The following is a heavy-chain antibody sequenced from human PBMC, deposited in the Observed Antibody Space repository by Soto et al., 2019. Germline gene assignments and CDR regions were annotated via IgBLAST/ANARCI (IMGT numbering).Heavy chain of an antibody. D-gene: IGHD6-19*01. CDR1: GGTFSSYA. J-gene: IGHJ6*02. Sequence: QVQLVQSGAEVKKPGSSVKVSCKASGGTFSSYAISWVRQAPGQGLEWMGGIIPSFGTANYAQKFQGRVTITADESTSTADMELSSLRAEDTAVYYCARDRSGSGWPVGYYYGMDVWGQGTTVTVSS. V-gene: IGHV1-69*01. CDR3: ARDRSGSGWPVGYYYGMDV. CDR2: IIPSFGTA.